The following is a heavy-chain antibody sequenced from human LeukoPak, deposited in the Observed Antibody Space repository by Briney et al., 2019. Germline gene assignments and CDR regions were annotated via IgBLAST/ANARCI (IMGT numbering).Heavy chain of an antibody. CDR2: IKSKTDGGTT. V-gene: IGHV3-15*01. J-gene: IGHJ4*02. CDR1: GFPFIEYS. CDR3: TTAGWLRIVDDY. D-gene: IGHD5-12*01. Sequence: TGGSLRLSCTASGFPFIEYSMNWVRQAPGKGLEWVGRIKSKTDGGTTDYAAPVKGRFTISRDDSKNTLYLQMNSLKTEDAAVYYCTTAGWLRIVDDYWGQGTLVTVSS.